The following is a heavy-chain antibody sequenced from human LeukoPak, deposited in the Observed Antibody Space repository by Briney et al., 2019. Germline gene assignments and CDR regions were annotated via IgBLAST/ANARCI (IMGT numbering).Heavy chain of an antibody. CDR1: GFTFSSYS. Sequence: GGSLRLSCAASGFTFSSYSMNWVRQAPGKGLEWVSSISSSSSYIYYADSVKGRFTISRDNAKNSLYLQTNSLRAEDTAVYYCASVSSVYDAFDIWGQGTMVTLSS. CDR3: ASVSSVYDAFDI. D-gene: IGHD3-22*01. J-gene: IGHJ3*02. V-gene: IGHV3-21*01. CDR2: ISSSSSYI.